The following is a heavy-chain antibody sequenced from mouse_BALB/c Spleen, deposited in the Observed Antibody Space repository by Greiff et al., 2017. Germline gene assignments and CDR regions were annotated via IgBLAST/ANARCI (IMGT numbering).Heavy chain of an antibody. CDR1: GFPFNTYD. CDR2: IRSKSNNYAT. J-gene: IGHJ4*01. Sequence: EVQLVESGGGLVQPTGSLKFSCEASGFPFNTYDMNWVRQAPGKGLEWVARIRSKSNNYATYYADSVKDRFTISRDDPHSMLYLQMNNLKTEDTAIYYCVSFPYDYDVGYYAMDYWGQGTSVTVSS. V-gene: IGHV10-1*02. CDR3: VSFPYDYDVGYYAMDY. D-gene: IGHD2-4*01.